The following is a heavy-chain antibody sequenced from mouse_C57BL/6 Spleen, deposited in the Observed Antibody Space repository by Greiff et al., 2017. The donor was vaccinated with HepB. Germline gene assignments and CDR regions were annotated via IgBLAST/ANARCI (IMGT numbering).Heavy chain of an antibody. CDR1: GFSFTSYG. Sequence: VKLMESGPGLVQPSQSLSITCTVSGFSFTSYGVHWVRQSPGKGLEWLGVIWSGGSTDYNAAFISRLSISKDNSKSQVIFKMNSLQADDAAIYYCARKSSSYPYYYAMDYWGQGTSVTVSS. D-gene: IGHD1-1*01. V-gene: IGHV2-2*01. CDR2: IWSGGST. J-gene: IGHJ4*01. CDR3: ARKSSSYPYYYAMDY.